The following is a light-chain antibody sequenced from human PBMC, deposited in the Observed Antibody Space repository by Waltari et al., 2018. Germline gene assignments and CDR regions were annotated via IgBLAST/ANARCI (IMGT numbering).Light chain of an antibody. CDR2: GAS. CDR1: QSISKY. CDR3: QQSYTAPTYT. Sequence: DIQMTQSPSSLAASVGDRVTITCRASQSISKYLNWYQQKPGRAPNRLIYGASTLQSGVPSRFSGGGSGTEFTLIINTLQPEDFAVYYCQQSYTAPTYTFGQGTKLEI. J-gene: IGKJ2*01. V-gene: IGKV1-39*01.